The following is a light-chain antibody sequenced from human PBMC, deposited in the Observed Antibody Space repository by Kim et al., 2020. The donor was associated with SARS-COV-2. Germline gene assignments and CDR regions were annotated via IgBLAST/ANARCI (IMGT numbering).Light chain of an antibody. CDR1: RRDVSGYNS. CDR2: DVS. CDR3: SSHTTSSTYV. V-gene: IGLV2-14*03. J-gene: IGLJ1*01. Sequence: QSHTISCTVTRRDVSGYNSVSWYQHHPGKAPNLMIYDVSERASGVSNRFSGSQSGNTASLTISGLRAEDEADYYCSSHTTSSTYVFGSGTKVTVL.